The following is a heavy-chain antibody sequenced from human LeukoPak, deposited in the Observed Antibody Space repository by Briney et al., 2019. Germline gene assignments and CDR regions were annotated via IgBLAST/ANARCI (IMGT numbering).Heavy chain of an antibody. D-gene: IGHD3-10*01. CDR2: IRSKSYGGTT. V-gene: IGHV3-49*04. CDR3: TKDLRPLTYYYGSGSYTFDC. J-gene: IGHJ4*02. CDR1: GFSFGDYA. Sequence: GGSLRLSCTASGFSFGDYAISWVRQAPGKGLDWVGFIRSKSYGGTTEYAASVKGRFTISRDDSKNIAYLQMNSLKTEDTAVYYCTKDLRPLTYYYGSGSYTFDCWGQGTLVTVSS.